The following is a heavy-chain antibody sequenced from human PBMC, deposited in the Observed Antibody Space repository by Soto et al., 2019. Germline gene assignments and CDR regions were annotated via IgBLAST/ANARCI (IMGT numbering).Heavy chain of an antibody. CDR2: TYYSGST. D-gene: IGHD2-15*01. V-gene: IGHV4-59*08. J-gene: IGHJ3*02. CDR3: ARHYCGVGSCYPGAFDI. Sequence: SETLSLTCTVSGDSISNNYWSWIRQPPGRGLEWIGYTYYSGSTNYNPSLKSRVTISVDTSKNQFSLKLTSMTADTAVYYCARHYCGVGSCYPGAFDIWGQGTMVTVSS. CDR1: GDSISNNY.